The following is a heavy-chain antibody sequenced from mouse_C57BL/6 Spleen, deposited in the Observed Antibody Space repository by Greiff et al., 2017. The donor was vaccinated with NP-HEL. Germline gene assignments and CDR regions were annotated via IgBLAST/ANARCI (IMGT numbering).Heavy chain of an antibody. J-gene: IGHJ2*01. CDR3: ARWSMIYDGGEAFCVY. D-gene: IGHD2-3*01. CDR2: INPSNGGT. CDR1: GYTFTSYW. V-gene: IGHV1-53*01. Sequence: VQLQQPGTELVKPGASVKLSCKASGYTFTSYWMHWVKQRPGQGLEWIGNINPSNGGTNYNEKFKSKATLTADKSSSTAYMQLSSLTSEDSAVYYCARWSMIYDGGEAFCVYWGQGTTLTVSS.